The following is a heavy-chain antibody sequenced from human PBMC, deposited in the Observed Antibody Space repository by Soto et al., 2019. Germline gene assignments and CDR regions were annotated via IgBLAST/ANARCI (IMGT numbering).Heavy chain of an antibody. CDR3: ARDHLILQAHELFYGSDV. D-gene: IGHD1-7*01. Sequence: PGGSLRLSCEVSGFTFSMYSMSWVRQSPGKGLEWVAKIPQDGVDGHYADSVKGRFIISRDNGKNSLHLQLNNLRAEDTAVYYCARDHLILQAHELFYGSDVWGRGATVTVSS. J-gene: IGHJ6*02. CDR2: IPQDGVDG. CDR1: GFTFSMYS. V-gene: IGHV3-7*03.